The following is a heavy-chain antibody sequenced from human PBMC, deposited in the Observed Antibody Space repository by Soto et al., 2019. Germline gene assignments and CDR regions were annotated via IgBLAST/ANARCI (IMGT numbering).Heavy chain of an antibody. CDR1: GDSVSSNSAA. J-gene: IGHJ5*01. V-gene: IGHV6-1*01. Sequence: LQTLSLTCAISGDSVSSNSAAWNWIRQSPSRGLEWLGRTYYRSKWYNDYAVSVKSRITINPDTSKNQFSLQLNSVTPEDTAVYYCASGPASLAVADVYDTDASGHCTIVILDS. CDR2: TYYRSKWYN. CDR3: ASGPASLAVADVYDTDASGHCTIVILDS. D-gene: IGHD3-9*01.